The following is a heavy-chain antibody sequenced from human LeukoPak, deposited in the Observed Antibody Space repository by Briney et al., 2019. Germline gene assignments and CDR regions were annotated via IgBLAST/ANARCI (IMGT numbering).Heavy chain of an antibody. Sequence: SETLSLTCTVSSGSTNNFYWSWIPQPPGGGLEWIGYVYYTGTTNYNASLKSRVTISIDTSKNQFSLKLSSVTAADTAVYYCARLARLSLIRGVTGYHSMDVWGKGTKVTVS. CDR2: VYYTGTT. J-gene: IGHJ6*03. D-gene: IGHD3-10*01. V-gene: IGHV4-59*01. CDR1: SGSTNNFY. CDR3: ARLARLSLIRGVTGYHSMDV.